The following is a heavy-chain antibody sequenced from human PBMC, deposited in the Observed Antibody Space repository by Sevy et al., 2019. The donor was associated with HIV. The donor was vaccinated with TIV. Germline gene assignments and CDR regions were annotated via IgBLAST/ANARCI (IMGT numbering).Heavy chain of an antibody. CDR2: INPNSGGT. Sequence: ASVKVSCKASGYTFTGYYMHWVRQAPGQGLEWMGRINPNSGGTNYAQKFQGRVTMTRDTSISTAYMELSRLRSDDTAVYYCATDCTGGVCEGYWGQGTLVTVSS. CDR1: GYTFTGYY. J-gene: IGHJ4*02. D-gene: IGHD2-8*02. V-gene: IGHV1-2*06. CDR3: ATDCTGGVCEGY.